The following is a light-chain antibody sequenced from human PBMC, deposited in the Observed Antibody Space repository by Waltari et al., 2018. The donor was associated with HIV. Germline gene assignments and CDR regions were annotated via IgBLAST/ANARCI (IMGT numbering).Light chain of an antibody. V-gene: IGLV3-10*01. J-gene: IGLJ3*02. CDR1: ALPKKY. CDR2: EDS. Sequence: SYELTQPPSVSVSPGQTARITCSGDALPKKYAYWYQQKSGQAPVLVTYEDSKLPSGIPERFSGSSSGTMATLTISGAQVEDEADYYWYSTDSSDWVFGGGTKLTVL. CDR3: YSTDSSDWV.